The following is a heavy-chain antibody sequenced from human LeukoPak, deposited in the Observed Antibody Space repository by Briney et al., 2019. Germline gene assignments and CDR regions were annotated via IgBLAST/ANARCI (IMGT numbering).Heavy chain of an antibody. D-gene: IGHD3-16*01. V-gene: IGHV4-38-2*01. CDR2: IYHSGST. CDR1: GYSISSGYY. Sequence: KPSETLSLTCAVSGYSISSGYYWGWIRQPPGKGLEWIGSIYHSGSTYHNPSLKSRVTIFVDTSKNQFSLNVSSVTAADTAVYFCARQFGAHTAGHWGPGTLVIVSS. J-gene: IGHJ4*02. CDR3: ARQFGAHTAGH.